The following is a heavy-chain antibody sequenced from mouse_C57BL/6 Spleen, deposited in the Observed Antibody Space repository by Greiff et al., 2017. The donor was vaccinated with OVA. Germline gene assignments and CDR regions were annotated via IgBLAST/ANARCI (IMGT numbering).Heavy chain of an antibody. Sequence: EVQLQESGPGLVKPSQTVFLTCTVTGISITTGNYRWSWIRQFPGNKLEWIGYIYYSGTITYNPSLTSRTTITRDTPKNQFFLEMNSLTAEDTATDYCAREDSSGSFAYWGQGTLVTVSA. CDR3: AREDSSGSFAY. CDR1: GISITTGNYR. CDR2: IYYSGTI. J-gene: IGHJ3*01. D-gene: IGHD3-2*02. V-gene: IGHV3-5*01.